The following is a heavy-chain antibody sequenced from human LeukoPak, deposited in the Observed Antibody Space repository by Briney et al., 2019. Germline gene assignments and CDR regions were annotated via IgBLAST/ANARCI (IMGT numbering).Heavy chain of an antibody. Sequence: GGSLRLSCAASGFSFSGSAMHWVRQAPGKGLEWVGRIRSKVNNYATVYAASVKGRFTISRDDSKNTAYLQMNSLKTEDTAVYFCTRHVFGRYTSGWAPPMDVWGKGTTVTVSS. CDR1: GFSFSGSA. V-gene: IGHV3-73*01. J-gene: IGHJ6*03. CDR2: IRSKVNNYAT. D-gene: IGHD6-19*01. CDR3: TRHVFGRYTSGWAPPMDV.